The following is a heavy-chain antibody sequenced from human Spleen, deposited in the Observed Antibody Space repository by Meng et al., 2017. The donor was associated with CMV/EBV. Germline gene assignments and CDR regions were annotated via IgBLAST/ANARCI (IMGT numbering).Heavy chain of an antibody. J-gene: IGHJ5*02. CDR1: ASIRSSPYY. CDR3: VSSISAAVDWFDP. V-gene: IGHV4-39*07. CDR2: IYNSQIT. D-gene: IGHD6-13*01. Sequence: ASIRSSPYYLGWLAQPPGTGLEWIGSIYNSQITFSNPSFKSRITISVETSKSELSLGLRSVTAADTAVYYCVSSISAAVDWFDPWGQGTLVTVSS.